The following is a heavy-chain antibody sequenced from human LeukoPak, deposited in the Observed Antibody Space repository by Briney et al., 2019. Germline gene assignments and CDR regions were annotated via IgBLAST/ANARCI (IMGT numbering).Heavy chain of an antibody. CDR1: GYIFTSYD. CDR3: ARGKKGRDFWSGYYGDFNYYYYMDV. Sequence: ASVKVSCKASGYIFTSYDINWVRQATGQGLEWMGWMNPNSGNTGYAQTFQGRVTITRNTSISTACMELSSLRSEDTAVYYCARGKKGRDFWSGYYGDFNYYYYMDVWGKGTTVTVSS. J-gene: IGHJ6*03. CDR2: MNPNSGNT. V-gene: IGHV1-8*03. D-gene: IGHD3-3*01.